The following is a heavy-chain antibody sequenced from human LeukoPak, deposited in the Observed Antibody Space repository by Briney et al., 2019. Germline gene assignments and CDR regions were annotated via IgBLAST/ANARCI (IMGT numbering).Heavy chain of an antibody. J-gene: IGHJ6*03. D-gene: IGHD2-21*02. Sequence: PSETLSLTCTVSDGSINTYYWSWIRQPAGKGLEWIGHIYTSGSTNYNPSLKSRVTMSLDTSKNQFSLKLSSVTAADTAVYYCARVTCGGVCRGHYYDYYMDVWGKGTTVTISS. CDR2: IYTSGST. V-gene: IGHV4-4*07. CDR3: ARVTCGGVCRGHYYDYYMDV. CDR1: DGSINTYY.